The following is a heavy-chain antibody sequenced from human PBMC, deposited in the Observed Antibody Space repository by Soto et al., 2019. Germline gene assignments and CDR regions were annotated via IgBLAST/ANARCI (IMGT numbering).Heavy chain of an antibody. V-gene: IGHV3-23*01. J-gene: IGHJ5*02. CDR2: ISGSGGST. CDR1: GLTFSSCA. D-gene: IGHD4-4*01. CDR3: AKDYDYSSGWFDP. Sequence: VGSLRLSCAASGLTFSSCAMSWVRQAPGKGLEWVSAISGSGGSTYYADSVKGRFTISRDNSKNTLYPQMNSLRAEDTAVYYCAKDYDYSSGWFDPWGQGTLVPVSS.